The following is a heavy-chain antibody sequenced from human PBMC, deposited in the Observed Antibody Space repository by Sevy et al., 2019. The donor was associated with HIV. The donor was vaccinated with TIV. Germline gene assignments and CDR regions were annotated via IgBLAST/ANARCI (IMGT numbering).Heavy chain of an antibody. Sequence: GGSLRLSCVGSGITISSHWMNWVRQAPGKGLEWVANINQDGSEKYHEDSVKGRFTISRDNAKNSGYLQMHSVRVEDSGVYYCARAMGVWGQGTTVTVSS. CDR1: GITISSHW. V-gene: IGHV3-7*01. J-gene: IGHJ6*02. CDR3: ARAMGV. CDR2: INQDGSEK.